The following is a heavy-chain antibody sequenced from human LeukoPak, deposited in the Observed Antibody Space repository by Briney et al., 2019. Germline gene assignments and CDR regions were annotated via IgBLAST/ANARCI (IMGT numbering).Heavy chain of an antibody. J-gene: IGHJ6*03. D-gene: IGHD5-18*01. Sequence: PGGSLSLSCAASGFTFSNYALHWLRQAPGKGLEWVAVISYDGSNKYYADSVKGRFTISRDNSKNTLYLQMNSRRAEDTAVYYCAKDGWIQLWLLRNYYYYYMDVWGKGTTVTVSS. CDR2: ISYDGSNK. V-gene: IGHV3-30*04. CDR3: AKDGWIQLWLLRNYYYYYMDV. CDR1: GFTFSNYA.